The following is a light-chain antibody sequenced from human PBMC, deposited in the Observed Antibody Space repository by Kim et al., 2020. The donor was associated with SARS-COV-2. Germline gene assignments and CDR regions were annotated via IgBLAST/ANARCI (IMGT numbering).Light chain of an antibody. CDR1: NIGSKS. CDR2: DDR. Sequence: SYELTQPPSVSVAPGKTATITCGGNNIGSKSVQWYQQKPGQAPVLVIYDDRDRPSGIPERFSGSNSGNTATLTISRVEAGDEADYFCQVWDTPRDHHV. CDR3: QVWDTPRDHHV. J-gene: IGLJ1*01. V-gene: IGLV3-21*04.